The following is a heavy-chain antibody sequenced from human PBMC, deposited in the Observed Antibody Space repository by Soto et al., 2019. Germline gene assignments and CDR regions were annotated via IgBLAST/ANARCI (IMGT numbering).Heavy chain of an antibody. D-gene: IGHD3-3*02. Sequence: GGSLRLSCAASGFTFSGSAMHWVRQASGKGLEWVGRIRSKANSYATAYAASVKGRFTISRDDSKNTAYLQMNSQKTDDTDVYYCTTSLAWLSGAFDIWGQGKMVTVSS. CDR2: IRSKANSYAT. CDR1: GFTFSGSA. V-gene: IGHV3-73*01. J-gene: IGHJ3*02. CDR3: TTSLAWLSGAFDI.